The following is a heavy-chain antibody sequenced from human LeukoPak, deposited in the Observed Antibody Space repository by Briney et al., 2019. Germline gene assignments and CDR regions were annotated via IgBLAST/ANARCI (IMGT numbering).Heavy chain of an antibody. D-gene: IGHD2-21*01. CDR1: GYTFTSYG. CDR2: ISAYNGNT. Sequence: AASVKVSCKASGYTFTSYGISWVRQAPGQGLEWMGWISAYNGNTNYAQKLQGRVTMTTDTSTSTAYMELRSLRSDDTAVYYCARDEYCGGDCYRAGYFQHWGQGTLVTVSS. CDR3: ARDEYCGGDCYRAGYFQH. V-gene: IGHV1-18*01. J-gene: IGHJ1*01.